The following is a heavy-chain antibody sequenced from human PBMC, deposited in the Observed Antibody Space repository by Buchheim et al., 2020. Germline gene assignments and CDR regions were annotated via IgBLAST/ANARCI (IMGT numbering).Heavy chain of an antibody. CDR3: TTVFESYCGGDCYPGVDC. Sequence: VSGFTFRNAWMQWVRQAPGKGLEWLGRPKSPTDGGITDYDAPVTGRFTVSRDDSENMLYLQMNSLKTEDTAVYYCTTVFESYCGGDCYPGVDCWGQGTL. CDR1: GFTFRNAW. D-gene: IGHD2-21*02. V-gene: IGHV3-15*07. J-gene: IGHJ4*02. CDR2: PKSPTDGGIT.